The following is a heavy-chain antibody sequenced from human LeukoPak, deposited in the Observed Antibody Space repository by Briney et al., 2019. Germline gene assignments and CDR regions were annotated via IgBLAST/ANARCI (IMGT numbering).Heavy chain of an antibody. CDR3: AKDKEDIVVVPAAFCDY. D-gene: IGHD2-2*01. CDR2: ISGSGGST. J-gene: IGHJ4*02. V-gene: IGHV3-23*01. CDR1: GFTFSSYP. Sequence: GGSLRLSCAASGFTFSSYPMSWVRQAPGKGLEWVSAISGSGGSTYYADSVKGRFTISRDNSKNTLYLQMNSLRAEDTAVYYCAKDKEDIVVVPAAFCDYWGQGTLVTVSS.